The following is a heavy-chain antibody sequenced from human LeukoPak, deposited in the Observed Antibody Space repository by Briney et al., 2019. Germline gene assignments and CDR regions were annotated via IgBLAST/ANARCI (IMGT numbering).Heavy chain of an antibody. CDR1: GFTFSSYS. D-gene: IGHD6-13*01. CDR3: ARVGRIAAAGTCY. V-gene: IGHV3-21*01. CDR2: ISSSSSYI. Sequence: GGSLRLSCAASGFTFSSYSMNWVRQAPGKGLEWVSSISSSSSYIYYADSVKGRFTISRDNAKNSLYLQMNSLRAEDTAVYYCARVGRIAAAGTCYWGQGTLVTVSS. J-gene: IGHJ4*02.